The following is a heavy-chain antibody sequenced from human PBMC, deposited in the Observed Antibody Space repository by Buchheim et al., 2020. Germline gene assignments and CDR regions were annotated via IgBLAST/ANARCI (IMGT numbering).Heavy chain of an antibody. V-gene: IGHV3-30*04. D-gene: IGHD5-24*01. Sequence: QVQLVESGGGVVQPGRSLSLSCVASGFTFSSYDMHWVRQAPGKGLECVAVISSDGSNKNYADSVKGRFTISIDNSKNTLYLQMNSLRTEDTSVYYCANGHSDYWGQGTL. J-gene: IGHJ4*02. CDR3: ANGHSDY. CDR2: ISSDGSNK. CDR1: GFTFSSYD.